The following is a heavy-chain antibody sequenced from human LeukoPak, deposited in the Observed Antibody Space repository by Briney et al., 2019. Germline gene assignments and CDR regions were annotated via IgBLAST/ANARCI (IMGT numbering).Heavy chain of an antibody. D-gene: IGHD3-9*01. CDR1: GYTFTSYG. CDR2: ISAYNGNT. V-gene: IGHV1-18*01. Sequence: ALVKVSCKASGYTFTSYGISWVRQAPGQGLEWMGWISAYNGNTNYAQKLQGRVTMTTDTSTSTAYMELRSLRSDDTAVYYCATGYYISYYYYGMDVWGQGTTVTVSS. CDR3: ATGYYISYYYYGMDV. J-gene: IGHJ6*02.